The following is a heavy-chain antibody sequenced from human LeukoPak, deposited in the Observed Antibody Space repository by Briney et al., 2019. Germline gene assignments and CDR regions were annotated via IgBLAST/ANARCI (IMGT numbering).Heavy chain of an antibody. V-gene: IGHV4-38-2*02. CDR1: GYSISSGYY. CDR2: IYHSGST. CDR3: ARHKDYSYMDV. Sequence: SETLSLTCTVSGYSISSGYYWGWIRQPPGKGLEWIGSIYHSGSTYYNPSLTSRVTISVDTSKNQFSLKLSSVTAADTAVYYCARHKDYSYMDVWGKGTTVTISS. J-gene: IGHJ6*03.